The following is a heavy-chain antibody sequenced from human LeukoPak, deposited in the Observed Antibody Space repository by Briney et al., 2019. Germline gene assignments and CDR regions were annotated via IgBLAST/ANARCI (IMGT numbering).Heavy chain of an antibody. CDR1: GFTFSNAW. J-gene: IGHJ4*02. CDR2: IKSKTDGGTT. CDR3: ATDGRGRTNDY. V-gene: IGHV3-15*01. Sequence: GGSLRLSCAASGFTFSNAWMSWVRQAPGKGLEWVGRIKSKTDGGTTDYAAPVKGRFIISRADSKNTLYLQMNSLKTEDTAVYYCATDGRGRTNDYWGQGTLVTVSS. D-gene: IGHD3-16*01.